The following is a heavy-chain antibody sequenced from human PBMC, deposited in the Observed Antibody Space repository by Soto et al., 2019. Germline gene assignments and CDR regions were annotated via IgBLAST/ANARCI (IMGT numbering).Heavy chain of an antibody. CDR2: INSDGSTT. D-gene: IGHD3-10*01. J-gene: IGHJ5*02. CDR3: ARRRTDGSGSYWFNP. V-gene: IGHV3-74*01. Sequence: PGGSLRLSCAASGFTFSSYWMHWVRQAPRKGLVWVSRINSDGSTTSYADSVKGRFTISRDNAKNTLYLQMNRLRAEDTAVYYCARRRTDGSGSYWFNPWGQGTLVTVSS. CDR1: GFTFSSYW.